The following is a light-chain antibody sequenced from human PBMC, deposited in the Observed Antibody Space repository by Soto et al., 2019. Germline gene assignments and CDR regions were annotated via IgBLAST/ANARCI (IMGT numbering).Light chain of an antibody. Sequence: QAVVTQPPSVSGAPGQRVTISCTWSSSNIGGGYDVHWYQQLPGTAPKLIIYGNSNRPSGVPDRFSGSKSGTSASLAITGRQAEDEADYYCQSYDSSLSGVVFGGGTKLTVL. CDR2: GNS. CDR1: SSNIGGGYD. V-gene: IGLV1-40*01. J-gene: IGLJ2*01. CDR3: QSYDSSLSGVV.